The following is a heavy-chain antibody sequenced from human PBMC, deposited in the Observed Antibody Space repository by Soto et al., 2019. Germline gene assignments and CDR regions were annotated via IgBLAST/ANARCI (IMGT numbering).Heavy chain of an antibody. D-gene: IGHD6-6*01. V-gene: IGHV4-39*01. Sequence: SETLSLTCTVSGGSIRSSSYYWGWIRQPPGKGLEWIGSIYYSGSTYYNPSLKSRVTISVDTSKNQFSLKLSSVTAADTAVYYCARHMYSSSSYGMDVWGQGTTVTVSS. CDR2: IYYSGST. CDR3: ARHMYSSSSYGMDV. J-gene: IGHJ6*02. CDR1: GGSIRSSSYY.